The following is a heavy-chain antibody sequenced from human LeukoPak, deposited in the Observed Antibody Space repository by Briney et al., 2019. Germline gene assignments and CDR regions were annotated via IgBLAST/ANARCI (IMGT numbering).Heavy chain of an antibody. CDR1: GGSFSGYY. CDR2: INHSGST. Sequence: SETLSLTCAVYGGSFSGYYWSWIRQPPGKGLEWIGEINHSGSTNYNPSLKSRVTISVDTSKNQFSLKLSSVTAADTAVYYCARGPLLSGRTRLLRFDPWGQGTLVTVSS. V-gene: IGHV4-34*01. CDR3: ARGPLLSGRTRLLRFDP. D-gene: IGHD3-3*01. J-gene: IGHJ5*02.